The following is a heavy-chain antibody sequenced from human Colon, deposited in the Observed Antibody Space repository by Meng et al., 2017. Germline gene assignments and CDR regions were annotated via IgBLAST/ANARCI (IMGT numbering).Heavy chain of an antibody. D-gene: IGHD3-10*01. J-gene: IGHJ4*02. CDR3: ANRVV. CDR1: GFSGSSDV. V-gene: IGHV3-66*02. CDR2: IHSSAGT. Sequence: VQLVGSGGGLVHPGGLRRRSCAVCGFSGSSDVMIWVRQATGKGLEWVSMIHSSAGTIFAVSVKGRFSVSTDNSKSTLYLQMNSLRIEDTAVYHCANRVVWGLGILVTVSS.